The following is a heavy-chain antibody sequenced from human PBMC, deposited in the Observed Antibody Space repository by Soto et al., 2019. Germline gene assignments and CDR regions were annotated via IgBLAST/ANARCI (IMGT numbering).Heavy chain of an antibody. CDR3: ARGPGSWYYYYMDV. V-gene: IGHV1-8*01. Sequence: QVQLVQSGAEVKKPGASVKVSCKASGYTFTSYDINWVRQATGQGLEWMGWMNPNSGNTGYAQKFQGRVTMSRNTSISTAYMELTSLRSEDTAVYYCARGPGSWYYYYMDVWGKGPTVTVSS. CDR1: GYTFTSYD. J-gene: IGHJ6*03. CDR2: MNPNSGNT. D-gene: IGHD6-13*01.